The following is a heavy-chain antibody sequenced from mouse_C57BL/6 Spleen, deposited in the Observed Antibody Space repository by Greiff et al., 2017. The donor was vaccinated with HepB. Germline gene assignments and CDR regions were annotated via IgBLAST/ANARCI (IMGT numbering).Heavy chain of an antibody. CDR3: AREEDYDETDYFDY. CDR2: IYPGSGST. CDR1: GYTFTSYW. J-gene: IGHJ2*01. D-gene: IGHD2-4*01. V-gene: IGHV1-55*01. Sequence: QVQLKQPGAELVKPGASVKMSCKASGYTFTSYWITWVKQRPGQGLEWIGDIYPGSGSTNYNEKFKSKATLTVDTSSSTAYMQLSSLTSEDSAVYYCAREEDYDETDYFDYWGQGTTLTVSS.